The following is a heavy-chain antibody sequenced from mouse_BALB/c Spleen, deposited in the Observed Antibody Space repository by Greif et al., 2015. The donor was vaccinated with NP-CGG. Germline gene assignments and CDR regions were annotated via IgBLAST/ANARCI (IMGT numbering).Heavy chain of an antibody. Sequence: DLVKPGASVKLSCKASGYTFTSYWINWIKQRPGQGLEWIGRIAPGSGSTYYNEMFKGKATLTVDTSSSTAYIQLSSLSSEDSAVYFCARGNGNYDYWGQGTTLTVSS. V-gene: IGHV1S41*01. D-gene: IGHD2-1*01. CDR3: ARGNGNYDY. CDR2: IAPGSGST. J-gene: IGHJ2*01. CDR1: GYTFTSYW.